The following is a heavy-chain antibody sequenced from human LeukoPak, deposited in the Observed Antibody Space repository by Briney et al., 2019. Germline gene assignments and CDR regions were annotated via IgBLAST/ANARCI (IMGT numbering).Heavy chain of an antibody. J-gene: IGHJ4*02. V-gene: IGHV4-31*03. CDR3: ARGRVRYSSSSKYYFDY. CDR1: GVSISSCGYY. Sequence: SETLSLTCTVSGVSISSCGYYWIWLRQHPGKGLVCIGYIYYSGSTYYNPSLKSRVTTSVDTSKNQFSLKLSSVTAADTAVYYCARGRVRYSSSSKYYFDYWGQGTLVTVSS. D-gene: IGHD6-6*01. CDR2: IYYSGST.